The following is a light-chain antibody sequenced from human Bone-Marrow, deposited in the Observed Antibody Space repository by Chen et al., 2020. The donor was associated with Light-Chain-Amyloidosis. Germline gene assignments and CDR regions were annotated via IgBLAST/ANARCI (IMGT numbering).Light chain of an antibody. CDR3: RQGNGWPPGVT. Sequence: EIVLTQSPATLSLSPGERATLSCRASQSVSNYLAWYQQKPGLAPRLLIYDASRRAPGVPARVSGRASGTDVTLTISSREPEDFAVYYCRQGNGWPPGVTFGGGTKVEIK. CDR2: DAS. V-gene: IGKV3-11*01. J-gene: IGKJ4*01. CDR1: QSVSNY.